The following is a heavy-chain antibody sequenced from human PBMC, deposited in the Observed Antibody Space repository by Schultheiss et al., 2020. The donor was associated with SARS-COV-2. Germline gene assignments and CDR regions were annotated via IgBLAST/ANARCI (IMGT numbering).Heavy chain of an antibody. CDR3: ARTNGLTNFDY. J-gene: IGHJ4*02. D-gene: IGHD2-8*01. Sequence: SETLSLTCTVSGVSISSYYWGWIRQPPGKGLEWIGYIYYSGSTNYNPSLKSRVTISVDTSKNQFSLKLSSVTAADTAVYYCARTNGLTNFDYWGQGTLVTVSS. CDR1: GVSISSYY. CDR2: IYYSGST. V-gene: IGHV4-59*08.